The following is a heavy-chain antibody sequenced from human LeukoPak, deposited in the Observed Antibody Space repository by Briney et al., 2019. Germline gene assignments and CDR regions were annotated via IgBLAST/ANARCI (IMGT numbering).Heavy chain of an antibody. CDR1: EYTFTGYY. CDR3: ARGVSSRLFDY. J-gene: IGHJ4*02. Sequence: ASVKVSCKGSEYTFTGYYMHWVRQAPGPGLEWMGWINPNSGGTNYAQKFHGRVTMTRDTSISQAYMELSRLRSDDTAVYYCARGVSSRLFDYWGQGTLVTVSS. D-gene: IGHD6-13*01. CDR2: INPNSGGT. V-gene: IGHV1-2*02.